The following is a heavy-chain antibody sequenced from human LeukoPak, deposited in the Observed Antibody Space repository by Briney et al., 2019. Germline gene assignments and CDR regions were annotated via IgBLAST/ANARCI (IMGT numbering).Heavy chain of an antibody. D-gene: IGHD1-1*01. Sequence: SETLSLTCTVSGGSISSYYWSWIRQPAGKRLEWIGRIYTSRSPNYHPSLKSRVTMSVDTSKTQFSLKLSSVTAADTAVYYCASAYNFGYFDYWGQGTLVTVSS. CDR2: IYTSRSP. CDR1: GGSISSYY. CDR3: ASAYNFGYFDY. J-gene: IGHJ4*02. V-gene: IGHV4-4*07.